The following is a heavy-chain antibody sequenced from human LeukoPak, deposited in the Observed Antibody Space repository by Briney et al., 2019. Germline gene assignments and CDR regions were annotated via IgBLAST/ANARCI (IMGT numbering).Heavy chain of an antibody. CDR1: GFTFSDYY. Sequence: LRLSCAASGFTFSDYYMSWIRQPPGKGLEWIGEINHSGSTNYNPSLKSRVTISVDTSKNQFSLKLSSVTAADTAVYYCAPRGDWFDPWGQGTLVTVSS. CDR2: INHSGST. V-gene: IGHV4-34*08. J-gene: IGHJ5*02. CDR3: APRGDWFDP.